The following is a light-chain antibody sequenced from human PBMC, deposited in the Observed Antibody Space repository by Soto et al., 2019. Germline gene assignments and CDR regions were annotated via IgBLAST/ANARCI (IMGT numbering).Light chain of an antibody. CDR2: AAS. Sequence: EIVRTQSPGTLSLSRGERATLSCRASQTIDTNLAWYQQKPGQAPRLLIFAASTRATGIPARFSGSGSGTEFSLTITSLQSEDFALYYCQQYNNRPPWTFGQGTNVDVK. CDR3: QQYNNRPPWT. CDR1: QTIDTN. J-gene: IGKJ1*01. V-gene: IGKV3-15*01.